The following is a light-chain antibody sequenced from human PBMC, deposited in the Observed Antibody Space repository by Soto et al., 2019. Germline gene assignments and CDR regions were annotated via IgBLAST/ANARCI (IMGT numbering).Light chain of an antibody. CDR3: SSDEGHSISV. V-gene: IGLV2-23*01. CDR2: DGS. Sequence: QSALTQPASVSGSPGQSITISCTGSSSDVGNYGVVSWYQQHPGKVPKLIIYDGSQRPSGVSDRFSGSKSGNTASLTISGLQAEDEADYYCSSDEGHSISVFGTGPMVTV. CDR1: SSDVGNYGV. J-gene: IGLJ1*01.